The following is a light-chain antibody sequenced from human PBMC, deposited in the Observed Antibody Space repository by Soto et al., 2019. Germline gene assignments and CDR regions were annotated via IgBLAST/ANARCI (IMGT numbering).Light chain of an antibody. CDR3: CSYAGSYTWV. CDR1: SSDVGGYNF. CDR2: DVG. V-gene: IGLV2-11*01. J-gene: IGLJ3*02. Sequence: QSALTQPRSVSGSPGQSVPISSTGTSSDVGGYNFVSWYQQHPGKAPKLMIYDVGKRPSGVPDRFSGSKSGNTASLTISGLQAEDEADYYCCSYAGSYTWVFGGGTKLTVL.